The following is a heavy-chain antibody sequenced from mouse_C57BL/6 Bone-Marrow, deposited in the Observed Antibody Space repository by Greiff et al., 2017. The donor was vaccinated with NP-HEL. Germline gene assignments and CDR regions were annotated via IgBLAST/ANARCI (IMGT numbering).Heavy chain of an antibody. CDR3: AKNYYGSSPAWFAY. CDR1: GFSLTSYG. CDR2: IWRGGST. J-gene: IGHJ3*01. D-gene: IGHD1-1*01. V-gene: IGHV2-5*01. Sequence: QVQLKESGPGLVQPSQSLSITCTVSGFSLTSYGVHWVRQSPGKGLEWLGVIWRGGSTDYNAAFMSRLSITKDKSKSQVFFKMNSLQADDTAIYYCAKNYYGSSPAWFAYWGQGTLVTVSA.